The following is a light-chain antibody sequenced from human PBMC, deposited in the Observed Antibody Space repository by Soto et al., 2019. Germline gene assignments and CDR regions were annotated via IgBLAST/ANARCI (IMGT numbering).Light chain of an antibody. CDR2: KIS. V-gene: IGKV2-24*01. J-gene: IGKJ2*01. CDR3: MQVTHNPHT. CDR1: QSLVYGDGDTY. Sequence: DVELTQTPLSSPVTLGQPASISCRSSQSLVYGDGDTYLTWLHQRPGQPPRPLLYKISNRFSGVPDRFSGSGAGKDFTLEISRVEAEDVGVYYCMQVTHNPHTFGQGTKVDIK.